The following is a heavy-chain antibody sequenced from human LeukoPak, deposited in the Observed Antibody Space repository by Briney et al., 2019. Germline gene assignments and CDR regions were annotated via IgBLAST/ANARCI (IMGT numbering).Heavy chain of an antibody. V-gene: IGHV4-59*11. D-gene: IGHD3-9*01. CDR1: DGSISSRY. Sequence: SETLSLTCTVSDGSISSRYWCWIRHPPGEGLGWMAYIYYSGSIDYNPPRKGRATISIDTSQNQMSLRLSSVTAADTAVYYCARMNHDLLTGPNWYFDLWGGGTLVTVSS. CDR2: IYYSGSI. CDR3: ARMNHDLLTGPNWYFDL. J-gene: IGHJ2*01.